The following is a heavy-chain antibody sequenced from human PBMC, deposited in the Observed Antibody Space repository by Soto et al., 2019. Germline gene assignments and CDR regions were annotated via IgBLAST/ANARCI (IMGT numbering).Heavy chain of an antibody. CDR3: ASGWFGEFVYQFDY. V-gene: IGHV1-3*01. J-gene: IGHJ4*02. Sequence: ASVKVSCKASGYTFTSYAMHWVRQAPGQRLEWMGWINAGNGNTEYSQKFQGRVTMTTDTSTSTAYMELRSLGSDDTAVYYCASGWFGEFVYQFDYWGQGTLVTVSS. CDR2: INAGNGNT. D-gene: IGHD3-10*01. CDR1: GYTFTSYA.